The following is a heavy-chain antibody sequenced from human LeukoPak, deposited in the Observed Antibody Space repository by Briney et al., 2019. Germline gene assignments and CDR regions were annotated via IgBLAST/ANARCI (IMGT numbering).Heavy chain of an antibody. Sequence: SVKVSCKASGGTFSSYAISWVRQAPGQGLEWMGGIIPIVGTANYAQKFQGRVTITADESTSTAYMELSSLRSEDTAVYYCARAALPASYCSGGSCPSYYGMDVWGQGTTVTVSS. J-gene: IGHJ6*02. CDR3: ARAALPASYCSGGSCPSYYGMDV. CDR2: IIPIVGTA. CDR1: GGTFSSYA. V-gene: IGHV1-69*13. D-gene: IGHD2-15*01.